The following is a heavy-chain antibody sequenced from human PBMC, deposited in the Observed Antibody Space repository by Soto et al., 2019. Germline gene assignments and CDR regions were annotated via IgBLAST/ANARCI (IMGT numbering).Heavy chain of an antibody. CDR3: TRHSGSNYYYYYYYYMDV. J-gene: IGHJ6*03. CDR1: GFTFSGSA. D-gene: IGHD4-4*01. CDR2: IRSKANSYAT. V-gene: IGHV3-73*01. Sequence: GESLKISCAASGFTFSGSAMHWVRQASGKGLEWVGRIRSKANSYATAYAASVKGRFTISRDDSKNTAYLQMNSLKTEDTAVYYCTRHSGSNYYYYYYYYMDVWGKGTTVTVSS.